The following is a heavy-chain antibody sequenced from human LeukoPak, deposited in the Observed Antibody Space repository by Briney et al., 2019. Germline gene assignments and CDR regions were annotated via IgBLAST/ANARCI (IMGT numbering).Heavy chain of an antibody. Sequence: GGSLRLSCAASGFTFSRYGMHWVRQAPGKGLEWVAVISYDGSNKYYADSVKGRFTISRDNSKNTLYLQMNSLRAEDTAVYYCARSYSYGGIHYWGQGTLVTVSS. CDR3: ARSYSYGGIHY. CDR1: GFTFSRYG. V-gene: IGHV3-30*03. CDR2: ISYDGSNK. D-gene: IGHD5-18*01. J-gene: IGHJ4*02.